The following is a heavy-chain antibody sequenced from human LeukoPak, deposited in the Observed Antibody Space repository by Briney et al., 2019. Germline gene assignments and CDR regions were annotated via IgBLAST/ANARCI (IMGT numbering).Heavy chain of an antibody. V-gene: IGHV4-4*02. CDR1: GGSISSSNW. CDR3: AARCYDYVWGSPFDY. D-gene: IGHD3-16*01. Sequence: SETLSLTCAVSGGSISSSNWWSWVCQPPGKGLEWIGEIYHSGSTNYNPSLKSRVTISVDKSKNQFSLKLSSVTAADTAVYYCAARCYDYVWGSPFDYWGQGTLVTVSS. J-gene: IGHJ4*02. CDR2: IYHSGST.